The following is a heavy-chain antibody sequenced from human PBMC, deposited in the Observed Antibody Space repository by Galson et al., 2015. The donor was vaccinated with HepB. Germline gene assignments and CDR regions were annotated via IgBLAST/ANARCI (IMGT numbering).Heavy chain of an antibody. D-gene: IGHD1-26*01. V-gene: IGHV3-30*18. CDR3: AKDESEDSGSYPVIDY. CDR2: ISYDGSNK. Sequence: SLRLSCAASGFTFSSYGMHWVRQAPGKGLEWVAVISYDGSNKYYADSVKGRFTISRDNSKNTLYLQMNSLRAEDTAVYYCAKDESEDSGSYPVIDYWGQGTLVTVSS. J-gene: IGHJ4*02. CDR1: GFTFSSYG.